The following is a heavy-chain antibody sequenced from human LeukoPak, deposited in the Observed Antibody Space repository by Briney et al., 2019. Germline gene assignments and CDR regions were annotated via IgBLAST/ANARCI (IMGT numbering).Heavy chain of an antibody. D-gene: IGHD4-23*01. CDR3: ARDPYSSNSRPYYFDY. CDR2: IYTSGST. J-gene: IGHJ4*02. V-gene: IGHV3-53*01. Sequence: GRSLRLSCAASGFTVSTKYMNWIRQAPGKGLEWVSVIYTSGSTNYADFVKGRFTISRDNSMNTLYLQMNSLRAEDTAVYYCARDPYSSNSRPYYFDYWGQGTLVTVSS. CDR1: GFTVSTKY.